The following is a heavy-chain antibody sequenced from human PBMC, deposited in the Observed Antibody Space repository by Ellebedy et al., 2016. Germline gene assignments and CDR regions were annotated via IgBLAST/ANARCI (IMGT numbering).Heavy chain of an antibody. Sequence: GSLRLSCAVYGGSFSSYYWSWIRQPPGKGLEWIGYIYYSGSTNYNPSLKSRVTISVDTSKNQFSLKLSSVTAADTAVYYCARADTAMVRGLDYWGQGTLVTVSS. CDR1: GGSFSSYY. V-gene: IGHV4-59*01. CDR3: ARADTAMVRGLDY. J-gene: IGHJ4*02. CDR2: IYYSGST. D-gene: IGHD5-18*01.